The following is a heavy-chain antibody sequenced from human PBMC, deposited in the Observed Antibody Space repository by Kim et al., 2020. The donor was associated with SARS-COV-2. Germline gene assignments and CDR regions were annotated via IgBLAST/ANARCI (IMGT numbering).Heavy chain of an antibody. V-gene: IGHV3-23*01. D-gene: IGHD6-13*01. CDR1: GFTFSSYA. J-gene: IGHJ4*02. CDR2: INGGGGIT. CDR3: ASYGYCSTKPHY. Sequence: GGSLRLSCAASGFTFSSYAMSWVRQASGKGLEWVSAINGGGGITYYADSVKGRFTISRDNSKNTLYLQMNSLRVEDTALYYCASYGYCSTKPHYWGQGTLVTVSS.